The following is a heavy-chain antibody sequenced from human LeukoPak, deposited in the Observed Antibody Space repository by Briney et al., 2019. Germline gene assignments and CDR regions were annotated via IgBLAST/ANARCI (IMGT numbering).Heavy chain of an antibody. D-gene: IGHD3-9*01. CDR3: ARLGEILTASYSMDY. CDR1: GFTFSSYS. V-gene: IGHV3-21*01. J-gene: IGHJ4*02. CDR2: ISSSSSYI. Sequence: GGSLRLSCAASGFTFSSYSMNWVRQAPGKGLEWVSSISSSSSYIYYADSVKGRFTISRDNAKNSLYLQMNSLRAEDTAVYYCARLGEILTASYSMDYWGLGTLVTVSS.